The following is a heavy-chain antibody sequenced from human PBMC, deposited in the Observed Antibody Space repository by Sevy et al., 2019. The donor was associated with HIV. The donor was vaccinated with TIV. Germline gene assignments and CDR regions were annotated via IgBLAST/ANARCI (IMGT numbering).Heavy chain of an antibody. CDR2: VYSSGKT. CDR1: GGSISRFY. D-gene: IGHD5-12*01. Sequence: SETLSLTCTVSGGSISRFYWSWIRQPAGKGLEWFGRVYSSGKTKYHPSLKSRVTMSVDTSKNQFSLKLNSVTAADTAVYYCAREADGYNYVAEYWGQGTLVTVSS. V-gene: IGHV4-4*07. J-gene: IGHJ4*02. CDR3: AREADGYNYVAEY.